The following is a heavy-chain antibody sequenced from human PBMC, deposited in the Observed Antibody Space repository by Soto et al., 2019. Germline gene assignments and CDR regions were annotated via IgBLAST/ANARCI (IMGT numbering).Heavy chain of an antibody. J-gene: IGHJ5*02. CDR1: GYTFTGYY. Sequence: QVQLVQSGAEVKKPGASVKVSCKASGYTFTGYYMHWVRQAPGQGLEWMGWINPNSGGTNYAQKFQGWVTMTRDTSISTAYMELRRLRSDDTAVYYCAREDCSCGSCYLFDPWGQGTLVTVCS. CDR3: AREDCSCGSCYLFDP. V-gene: IGHV1-2*04. CDR2: INPNSGGT. D-gene: IGHD2-15*01.